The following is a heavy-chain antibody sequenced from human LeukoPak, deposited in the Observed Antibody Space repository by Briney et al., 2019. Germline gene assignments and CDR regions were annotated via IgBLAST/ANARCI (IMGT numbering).Heavy chain of an antibody. J-gene: IGHJ6*03. V-gene: IGHV4-4*07. D-gene: IGHD4-11*01. CDR2: IYTSGST. Sequence: SETLSLTCTVSGGSISSYYWSWIRQPAGKGLEWIGRIYTSGSTNYNPSLKSRVTMSVDTSKNQFSLKLSSVTAADTAVYYCARDWTTVTYYYMDVWGKGTTVTVSS. CDR1: GGSISSYY. CDR3: ARDWTTVTYYYMDV.